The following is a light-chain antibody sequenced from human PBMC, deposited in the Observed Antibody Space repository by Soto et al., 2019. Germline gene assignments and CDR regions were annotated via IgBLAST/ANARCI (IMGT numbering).Light chain of an antibody. CDR1: SSNIGSTA. J-gene: IGLJ7*01. Sequence: VLTQPPSASGTPGQRVSISCSGGSSNIGSTAVDWYQQVPGMAPKLLIYSNDQRPSGVPDRFSGSKSGTSGSLVISGLQSEDEADYFCATWDYDLNGVVFGGGTQLTVL. CDR2: SND. V-gene: IGLV1-44*01. CDR3: ATWDYDLNGVV.